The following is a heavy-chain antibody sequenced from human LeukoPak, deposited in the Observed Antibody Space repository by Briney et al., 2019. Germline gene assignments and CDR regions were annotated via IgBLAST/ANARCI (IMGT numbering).Heavy chain of an antibody. CDR2: IKQDGCEK. V-gene: IGHV3-7*04. J-gene: IGHJ4*02. Sequence: RDCITWVCPAPETRPEWVAHIKQDGCEKYYVESVKGRFTISRDNAKNSLSLQMNSVGVEDTAVYYCARDHYGSVSYPYYVDYWGQGTLVTVSS. D-gene: IGHD3-10*01. CDR1: RDC. CDR3: ARDHYGSVSYPYYVDY.